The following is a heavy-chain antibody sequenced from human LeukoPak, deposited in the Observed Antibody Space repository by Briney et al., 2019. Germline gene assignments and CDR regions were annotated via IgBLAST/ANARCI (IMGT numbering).Heavy chain of an antibody. CDR3: ARTDECINGVCSNFDY. CDR1: GYSFTTYW. Sequence: GESLKISCKASGYSFTTYWIGWVRQMPGKGLEWMGIIYPGDSDTRYSPSFQGQVTISADKSISTAYVQWNSLKASDTAMYYCARTDECINGVCSNFDYWGQGTLVTVSS. V-gene: IGHV5-51*01. CDR2: IYPGDSDT. J-gene: IGHJ4*02. D-gene: IGHD2-8*01.